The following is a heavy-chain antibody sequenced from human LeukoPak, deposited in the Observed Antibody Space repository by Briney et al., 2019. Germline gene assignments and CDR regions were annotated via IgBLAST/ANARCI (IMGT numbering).Heavy chain of an antibody. CDR3: ARDFSPLYYYDSSGSRTTDAFDI. CDR1: GFTFSSYS. V-gene: IGHV3-21*01. D-gene: IGHD3-22*01. Sequence: GGSLRLSCAASGFTFSSYSMNWVRQAPGKGLEWVSSISSSSSYIYYADSAKGRFTISRDNAKNSLYLQMNSLRAEDTAVYYCARDFSPLYYYDSSGSRTTDAFDIWGQGTMVTVSS. J-gene: IGHJ3*02. CDR2: ISSSSSYI.